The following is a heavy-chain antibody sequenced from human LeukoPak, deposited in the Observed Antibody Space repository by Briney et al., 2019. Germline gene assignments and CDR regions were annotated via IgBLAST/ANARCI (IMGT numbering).Heavy chain of an antibody. Sequence: GGSLRLSCAASGFTVSSNYMSWVRQAPGKGLEWVSVIYSGGGTYYADSVKGRFTISRDNSKNTLYLQMNSLRAEDTAVYYCARAAGKKYFQHWGQGTLVTVSS. CDR3: ARAAGKKYFQH. J-gene: IGHJ1*01. CDR1: GFTVSSNY. V-gene: IGHV3-66*01. D-gene: IGHD6-13*01. CDR2: IYSGGGT.